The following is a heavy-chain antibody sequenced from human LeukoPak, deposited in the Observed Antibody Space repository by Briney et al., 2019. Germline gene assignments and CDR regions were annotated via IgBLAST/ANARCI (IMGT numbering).Heavy chain of an antibody. CDR2: ISSSSSYI. CDR3: ARDRAISSSLDAFDI. D-gene: IGHD6-13*01. J-gene: IGHJ3*02. Sequence: GGSLRLSCAASGFTFSSYSMNWVRQAPGKGLEWVSSISSSSSYIYYADSVKGRFTISRDNAKNSLYLQMNSLRAEDTAVYYCARDRAISSSLDAFDIWGQGTMVTVSS. V-gene: IGHV3-21*01. CDR1: GFTFSSYS.